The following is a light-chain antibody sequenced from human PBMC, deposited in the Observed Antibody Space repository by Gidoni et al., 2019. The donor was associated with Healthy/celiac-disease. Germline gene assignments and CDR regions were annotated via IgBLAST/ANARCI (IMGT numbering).Light chain of an antibody. CDR2: GNT. J-gene: IGLJ1*01. Sequence: QSVLTQPPSVSGAPGQRVTISCTGSSSNIRAGSDVHWYQPLPGTAPKLLIHGNTNRPSGVPALFSGSNSGTSASLAITGLQAEDESDYYCQSYDSSLSGSRVFGTGTKVTVL. V-gene: IGLV1-40*01. CDR1: SSNIRAGSD. CDR3: QSYDSSLSGSRV.